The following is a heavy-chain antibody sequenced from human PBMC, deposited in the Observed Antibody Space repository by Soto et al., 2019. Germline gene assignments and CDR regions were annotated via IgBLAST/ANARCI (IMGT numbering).Heavy chain of an antibody. V-gene: IGHV1-46*03. CDR3: AREPLPATTPPYYYYGMDL. J-gene: IGHJ6*02. Sequence: ASVNVYCKTAAYTFTSYYRHWVRQAPGEGLEWMGIINPSGGSTSYAQKFQGRVTMTRDTSTSTVYMELSSLRSEDTAVYYCAREPLPATTPPYYYYGMDLRG. CDR2: INPSGGST. CDR1: AYTFTSYY. D-gene: IGHD6-25*01.